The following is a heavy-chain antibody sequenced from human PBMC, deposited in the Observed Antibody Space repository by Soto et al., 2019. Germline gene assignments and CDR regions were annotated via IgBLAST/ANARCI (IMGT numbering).Heavy chain of an antibody. CDR1: GGSINDYY. CDR2: MDTRGRT. V-gene: IGHV4-4*07. J-gene: IGHJ6*02. CDR3: ATMYNSGYYRSEGVYYYYGMDV. D-gene: IGHD3-22*01. Sequence: PSETLSLTCSVSGGSINDYYWSWIRQPAGKGLEWIGRMDTRGRTNYNPSLKSRVTMSADTSKKQISLKLRSVTAADTAVYYCATMYNSGYYRSEGVYYYYGMDVWGQGTTVTVSS.